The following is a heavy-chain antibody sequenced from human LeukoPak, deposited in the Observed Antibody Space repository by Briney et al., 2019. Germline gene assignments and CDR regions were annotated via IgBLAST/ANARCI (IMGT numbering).Heavy chain of an antibody. CDR3: ARDQPRHFDY. CDR1: GGTFSSYA. Sequence: ASVKVSCKASGGTFSSYAISWLRQAPGQGLEWMGWISAHNGNTNYAQKLQGRVTMTTDTSTSTAYMELRSLGSDDTAVYYCARDQPRHFDYWGQGTLVTVSS. J-gene: IGHJ4*02. CDR2: ISAHNGNT. V-gene: IGHV1-18*01. D-gene: IGHD1-14*01.